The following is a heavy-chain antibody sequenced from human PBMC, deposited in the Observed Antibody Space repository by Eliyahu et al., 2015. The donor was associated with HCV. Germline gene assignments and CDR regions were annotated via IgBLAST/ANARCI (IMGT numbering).Heavy chain of an antibody. CDR1: GFTFGDYA. V-gene: IGHV3-49*04. Sequence: EVQLVESGGGLVQPGRSLXLSCTASGFTFGDYAMSWVRQAPGKGLEWGGFIRRQAYGGTTEYAASVKGRFTISRDDSKSIAYLQMNSLKTEDTAVYYCTRPVIAVASTSTPAGPYFDYWGQGTLVTVSS. CDR2: IRRQAYGGTT. CDR3: TRPVIAVASTSTPAGPYFDY. J-gene: IGHJ4*02. D-gene: IGHD6-19*01.